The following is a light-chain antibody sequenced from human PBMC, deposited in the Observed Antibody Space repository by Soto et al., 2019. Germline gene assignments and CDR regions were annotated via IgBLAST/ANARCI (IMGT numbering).Light chain of an antibody. CDR1: SSDVGGYDR. J-gene: IGLJ2*01. CDR2: GAT. Sequence: QSVLTQPPSASGSPGQSVTISCTGTSSDVGGYDRVSWFQQHPGKAPKLLIYGATDPLSGAPDRFSGSKSGNTASLTVSGLQAEDEADYYCASYGGRDDMIFGGGTQLNVL. V-gene: IGLV2-8*01. CDR3: ASYGGRDDMI.